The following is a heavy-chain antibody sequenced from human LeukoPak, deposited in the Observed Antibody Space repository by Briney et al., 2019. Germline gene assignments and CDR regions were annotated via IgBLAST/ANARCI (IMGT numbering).Heavy chain of an antibody. CDR3: ARHVLPQWELRRGYLDF. CDR2: MYYRGST. V-gene: IGHV4-39*01. CDR1: GGSISNNCNY. Sequence: PSETLSLTCTVYGGSISNNCNYWAWIRQPPGKGLEWIGSMYYRGSTYYNPSLKSRVTISVDTSKNQFSLKLSSVITTDTALYYCARHVLPQWELRRGYLDFWGQGILVTVSS. D-gene: IGHD1-26*01. J-gene: IGHJ4*02.